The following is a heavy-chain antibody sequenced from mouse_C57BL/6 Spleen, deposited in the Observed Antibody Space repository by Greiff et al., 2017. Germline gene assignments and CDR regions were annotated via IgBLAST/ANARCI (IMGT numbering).Heavy chain of an antibody. CDR1: GYTFTDYR. V-gene: IGHV1-78*01. D-gene: IGHD4-1*01. CDR2: IYPLDGST. CDR3: ARRGESWDWFAY. Sequence: VQLQQSDAELVKPGASVKISCKASGYTFTDYRMHWMKQRPGQGLEWMGYIYPLDGSTNYNDKFKGKVTLTADKSSSTAYMQLSSLTSADSAVYFCARRGESWDWFAYWGQGTLLTVSA. J-gene: IGHJ3*01.